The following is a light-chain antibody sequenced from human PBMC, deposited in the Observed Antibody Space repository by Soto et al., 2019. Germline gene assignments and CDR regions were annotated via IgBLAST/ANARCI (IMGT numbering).Light chain of an antibody. J-gene: IGKJ2*01. CDR1: QSVSSWY. Sequence: ESMLTQSPGTLSLSPGERATLSCKTSQSVSSWYLTWYQQKPGQAPRLLIYGASIRATGIPDRFSGSGSGTDFTLTISRLEPEDSAVYYCQPFGGSPPAFTFGQGTKLEI. CDR3: QPFGGSPPAFT. CDR2: GAS. V-gene: IGKV3-20*01.